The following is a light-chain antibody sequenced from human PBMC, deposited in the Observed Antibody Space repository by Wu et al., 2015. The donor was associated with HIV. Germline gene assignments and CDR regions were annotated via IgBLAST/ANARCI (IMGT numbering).Light chain of an antibody. J-gene: IGKJ4*01. Sequence: EIVLTQSPGTLSLSPGERATVSCRASQSISTRHLAWYQQKPGQPPRLLIYLAPSRATGTPDRFSGSGSGTDFTLTISRLEPEDFAVYFCQQHTSWAPPXTFGGGTKVEIK. CDR1: QSISTRH. CDR2: LAP. V-gene: IGKV3D-20*02. CDR3: QQHTSWAPPXT.